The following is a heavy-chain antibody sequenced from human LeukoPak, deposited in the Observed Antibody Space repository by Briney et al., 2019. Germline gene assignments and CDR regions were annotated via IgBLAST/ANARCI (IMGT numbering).Heavy chain of an antibody. V-gene: IGHV1-24*01. CDR3: ASPGSGWYYFDY. Sequence: ASVKVSCKVSGYTLTELSMHWVRQAPGKGLEWMGGFDPEDGETIYEQKFQGRVTMTEDTSTDTAYMELSSLRSEDTAVYYCASPGSGWYYFDYWGQGTLVTVSS. D-gene: IGHD6-19*01. CDR2: FDPEDGET. J-gene: IGHJ4*02. CDR1: GYTLTELS.